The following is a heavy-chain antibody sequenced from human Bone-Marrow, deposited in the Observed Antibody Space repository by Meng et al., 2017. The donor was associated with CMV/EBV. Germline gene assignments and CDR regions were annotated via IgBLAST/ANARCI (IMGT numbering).Heavy chain of an antibody. CDR1: SIYY. D-gene: IGHD3-3*01. Sequence: SIYYWGWIRQPPGKGLEWIGSIYYSGRTYYDPSLKGRVTISVDTSKNQFSLKLSSVTAADTAVYYCARGEVLRFLEWLDGYNWFDPWGQGTLVTVSS. CDR2: IYYSGRT. J-gene: IGHJ5*02. CDR3: ARGEVLRFLEWLDGYNWFDP. V-gene: IGHV4-39*01.